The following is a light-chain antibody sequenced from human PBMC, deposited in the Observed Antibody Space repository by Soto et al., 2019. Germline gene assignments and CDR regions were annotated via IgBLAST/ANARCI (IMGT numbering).Light chain of an antibody. CDR1: HSVTTY. V-gene: IGKV3-11*01. Sequence: ETVMTQSPGTLSLSPGERATLACRASHSVTTYLAWYQQKPGQAPRLLIHDASSRATGIPARFSGSGSGTDFTLTISSLEPEDFAFYYCLQRSNWPPLLSFGGGTKVDIK. CDR3: LQRSNWPPLLS. J-gene: IGKJ4*01. CDR2: DAS.